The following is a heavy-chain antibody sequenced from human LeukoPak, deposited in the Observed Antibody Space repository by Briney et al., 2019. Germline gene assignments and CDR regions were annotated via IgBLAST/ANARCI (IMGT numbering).Heavy chain of an antibody. CDR3: ARDLLRGSYFGWFDP. D-gene: IGHD1-26*01. Sequence: EPSETLSLTCSVSGGPISGYYWSWIRQPPGKGLEWIGYIYYSGSTNYNPSLKSRVTISVDTSKNQFSLKLSSVTAADTAVYYCARDLLRGSYFGWFDPWGQGTLVTVSS. V-gene: IGHV4-59*01. CDR1: GGPISGYY. J-gene: IGHJ5*02. CDR2: IYYSGST.